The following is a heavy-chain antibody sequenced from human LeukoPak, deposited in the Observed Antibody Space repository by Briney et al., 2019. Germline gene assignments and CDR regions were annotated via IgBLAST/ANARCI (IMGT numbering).Heavy chain of an antibody. V-gene: IGHV1-46*01. Sequence: ASVKVSCKASGYTFTSYYMHWVRQAPGQGLEWMGIINPSGGSTSYAQKFQGRVTMTRDTSTSTVYMELSSLRSEDTAVYYCARDPYRRDYDFWGGSNGNGMDVWGQGTTVTVS. CDR2: INPSGGST. CDR3: ARDPYRRDYDFWGGSNGNGMDV. J-gene: IGHJ6*02. CDR1: GYTFTSYY. D-gene: IGHD3-3*01.